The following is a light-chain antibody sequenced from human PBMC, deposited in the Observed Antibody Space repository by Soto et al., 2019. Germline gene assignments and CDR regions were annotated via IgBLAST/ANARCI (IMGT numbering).Light chain of an antibody. Sequence: QSALTQPASVSGSPGQSITISCTGTSSDVGGYDYVSWYRQHPGKAPKLMIYDVSNRPSGVSNRFSGSKSGNTASLTISGLQAEDEADYYSSSYTSSSALVVFRGGTKVTDL. CDR1: SSDVGGYDY. CDR3: SSYTSSSALVV. V-gene: IGLV2-14*03. CDR2: DVS. J-gene: IGLJ2*01.